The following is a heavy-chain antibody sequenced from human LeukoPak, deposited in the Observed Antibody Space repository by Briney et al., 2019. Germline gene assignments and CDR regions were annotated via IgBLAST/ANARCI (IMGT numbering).Heavy chain of an antibody. V-gene: IGHV3-9*01. CDR1: GFTFDDYA. CDR2: ISWNSGSI. D-gene: IGHD3-10*01. CDR3: AKGVRITMVRGAFDI. Sequence: GGSLRLSCAASGFTFDDYAMHWVRQAPGKGLEWVSGISWNSGSIGYADSVKDRFTISRDNAKNSLYLQMNSLRAEDTALYYCAKGVRITMVRGAFDIWGQGTMVTVSS. J-gene: IGHJ3*02.